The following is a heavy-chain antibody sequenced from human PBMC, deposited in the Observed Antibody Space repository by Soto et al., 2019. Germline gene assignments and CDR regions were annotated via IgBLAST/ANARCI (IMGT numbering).Heavy chain of an antibody. D-gene: IGHD6-6*01. CDR1: GFTFSSYG. J-gene: IGHJ4*02. V-gene: IGHV3-30*18. CDR3: AKDHSSSSGHY. Sequence: ESGGGVVQPGRSLRLSCAASGFTFSSYGMHWVRQAPGKGLEWVAVISYDGSNKYYADSVKGRFTISRDNSKNTLYLQMNSLRAEDTAVYYCAKDHSSSSGHYWGQGTLVTVSS. CDR2: ISYDGSNK.